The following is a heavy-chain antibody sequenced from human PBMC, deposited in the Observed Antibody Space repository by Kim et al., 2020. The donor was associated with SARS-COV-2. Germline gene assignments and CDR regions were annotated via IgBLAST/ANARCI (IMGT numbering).Heavy chain of an antibody. CDR1: GFTFDDYT. V-gene: IGHV3-43*01. J-gene: IGHJ3*02. CDR2: ISWDGGST. Sequence: GGSLRLSCAASGFTFDDYTMHWVRQAPGKGLEWVSLISWDGGSTYYADSVKGRFTISRDNSKNSLYLQMNSLRTEDTALYYCAKLLEYQLLPGDAFDIWGQGTMVTVSS. D-gene: IGHD2-2*01. CDR3: AKLLEYQLLPGDAFDI.